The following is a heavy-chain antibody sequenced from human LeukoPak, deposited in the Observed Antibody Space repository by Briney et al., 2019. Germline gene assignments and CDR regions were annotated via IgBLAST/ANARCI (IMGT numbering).Heavy chain of an antibody. CDR3: ARHVVAVGFDY. CDR1: GFIFSSYC. CDR2: ISTSSSYI. V-gene: IGHV3-21*01. J-gene: IGHJ4*02. D-gene: IGHD3-22*01. Sequence: GGSLRLSCAASGFIFSSYCMNWVRQAPGKGLEWVSSISTSSSYIYYADSVKGRFTISRDNAKNSLYLQMNSLRAEDTAVYYCARHVVAVGFDYWGQGTLVTVSS.